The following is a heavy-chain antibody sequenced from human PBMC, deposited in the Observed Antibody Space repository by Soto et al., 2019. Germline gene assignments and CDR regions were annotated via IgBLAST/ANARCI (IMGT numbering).Heavy chain of an antibody. CDR1: GGSISSYY. Sequence: SETLSLTCTVSGGSISSYYWSWIRQPPGKGLEWIGYIYYSVSTNYNPSLKSRVTISVDTSRNQFSLKLSSVTAADTAVYYCASSYGSGSYYPLFDYWGQGTLVTVSS. CDR2: IYYSVST. CDR3: ASSYGSGSYYPLFDY. V-gene: IGHV4-59*12. J-gene: IGHJ4*02. D-gene: IGHD3-10*01.